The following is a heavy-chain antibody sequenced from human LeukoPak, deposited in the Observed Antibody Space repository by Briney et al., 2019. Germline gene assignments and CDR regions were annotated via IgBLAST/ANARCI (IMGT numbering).Heavy chain of an antibody. CDR1: GFTFSNHW. D-gene: IGHD3-10*01. J-gene: IGHJ4*02. CDR3: ARGPNYGSRSDFFDL. CDR2: MKVIGSEK. V-gene: IGHV3-7*03. Sequence: GGSLRLSCAASGFTFSNHWMNWVRQAPGKGLEWVANMKVIGSEKYCVDCVKGRFTISRDNAKNSLYLQMNSLRAEDTAVYYCARGPNYGSRSDFFDLWGQGTLVTVPS.